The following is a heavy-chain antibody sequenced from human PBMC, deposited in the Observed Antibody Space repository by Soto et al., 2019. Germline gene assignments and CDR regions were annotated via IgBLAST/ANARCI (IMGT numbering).Heavy chain of an antibody. CDR1: GGSFSGYY. V-gene: IGHV4-59*01. D-gene: IGHD3-10*01. CDR2: IYYSGST. Sequence: SETLSLTCAVYGGSFSGYYWSWIRQPPGKGLEWIGYIYYSGSTNYNPSLKSRVTISVDTSKNQFSLKLSSVTAADTAVYYCARGYWFDYWGQGTLVTVSS. J-gene: IGHJ4*02. CDR3: ARGYWFDY.